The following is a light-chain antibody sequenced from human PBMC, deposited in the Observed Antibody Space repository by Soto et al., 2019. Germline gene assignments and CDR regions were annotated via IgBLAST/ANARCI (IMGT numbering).Light chain of an antibody. CDR2: KAS. Sequence: DIQMTQSPSTLSGSVGDRVTITCRASQTIISCLAWYQQKPRKAPTLLIYKASTLKSGVPSRFSGRGSGTEFTPTIRSLQPDHPATYYCQHYNSYSEEFGHGTKV. V-gene: IGKV1-5*03. CDR1: QTIISC. J-gene: IGKJ1*01. CDR3: QHYNSYSEE.